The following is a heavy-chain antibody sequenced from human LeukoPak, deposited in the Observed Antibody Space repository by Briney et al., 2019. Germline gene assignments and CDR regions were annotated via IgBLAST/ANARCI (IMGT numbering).Heavy chain of an antibody. CDR1: GFTFSSYG. CDR2: ISHDAKST. Sequence: GGSLRLSCATSGFTFSSYGMHWVRQVPGKGLEWVTVISHDAKSTYHVDSVKGRFTISRDNAKNSLYLQMNSLRAEDTAVYYCARNYDSSGYYYAPLDYWGQGTLVTVSS. CDR3: ARNYDSSGYYYAPLDY. V-gene: IGHV3-33*08. D-gene: IGHD3-22*01. J-gene: IGHJ4*02.